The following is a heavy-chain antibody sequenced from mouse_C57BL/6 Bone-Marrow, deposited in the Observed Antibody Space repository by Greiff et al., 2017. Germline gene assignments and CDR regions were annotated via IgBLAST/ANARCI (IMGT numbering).Heavy chain of an antibody. Sequence: EVQLQQSGAELVRPGASVKLSCTASGFNIKDYYMHWVKQRPEQGLEWIGRIDPEDGDTEYAPKFQGKATMTADTSSNTAYLQLSRLKSEDTAVYYCTTCGNYFYAMDYWGQGTSVTVSS. CDR3: TTCGNYFYAMDY. V-gene: IGHV14-1*01. J-gene: IGHJ4*01. D-gene: IGHD2-1*01. CDR1: GFNIKDYY. CDR2: IDPEDGDT.